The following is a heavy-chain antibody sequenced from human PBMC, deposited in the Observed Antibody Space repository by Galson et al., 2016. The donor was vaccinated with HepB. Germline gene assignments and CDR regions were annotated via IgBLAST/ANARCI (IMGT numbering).Heavy chain of an antibody. CDR2: TYYMSKWYN. V-gene: IGHV6-1*01. CDR1: WDSVSSNSAA. J-gene: IGHJ4*02. Sequence: CAISWDSVSSNSAAWHWIRQSPSRGLEWLGRTYYMSKWYNDYAVSVKSRITINPATSKNQFSLQLNSVTPEDTAVYYCARDGFCSILTGCEYLDYWGQGTLVTVSS. CDR3: ARDGFCSILTGCEYLDY. D-gene: IGHD3-9*01.